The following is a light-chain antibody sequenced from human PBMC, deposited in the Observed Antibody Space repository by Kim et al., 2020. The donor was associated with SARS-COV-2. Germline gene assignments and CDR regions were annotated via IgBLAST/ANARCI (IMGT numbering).Light chain of an antibody. V-gene: IGLV1-51*01. CDR3: GTWDSSLSAYV. CDR2: DSN. Sequence: GQKVNISCSGSSSNIGNNYVSWYQQLPGTAPKLLISDSNKRSSGIPGRFSGSKSGTSATLGITGLQTGDEADYYCGTWDSSLSAYVFGTGTKVTVL. CDR1: SSNIGNNY. J-gene: IGLJ1*01.